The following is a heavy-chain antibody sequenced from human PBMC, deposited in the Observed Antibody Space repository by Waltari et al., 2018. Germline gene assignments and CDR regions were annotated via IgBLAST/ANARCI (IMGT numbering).Heavy chain of an antibody. Sequence: QVQLVESGGGVVQPGRSLRPSCAASGFTFSSYAMHWVRQAPGKGREWVAVISYDGSNKYYADSVKGRFTISRDNSKNTLYLQMNSLRAEDTAVYYCARGAGFISSGWYYDYWGQGTLVTVSS. CDR1: GFTFSSYA. D-gene: IGHD6-19*01. V-gene: IGHV3-30-3*01. CDR2: ISYDGSNK. J-gene: IGHJ4*02. CDR3: ARGAGFISSGWYYDY.